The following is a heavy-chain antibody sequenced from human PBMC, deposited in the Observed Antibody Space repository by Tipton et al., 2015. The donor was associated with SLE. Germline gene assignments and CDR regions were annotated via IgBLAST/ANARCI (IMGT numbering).Heavy chain of an antibody. CDR3: ARLPDYFDH. Sequence: TLSLTCSVSGGSINVYYWSWVPPPPGKGLEWIGYVSYSGSTNYNPSLQSRVTISVDTSKNQFSLKLRSVTAADTAVYYCARLPDYFDHWGQGALVTVSS. V-gene: IGHV4-59*01. J-gene: IGHJ4*02. CDR1: GGSINVYY. CDR2: VSYSGST.